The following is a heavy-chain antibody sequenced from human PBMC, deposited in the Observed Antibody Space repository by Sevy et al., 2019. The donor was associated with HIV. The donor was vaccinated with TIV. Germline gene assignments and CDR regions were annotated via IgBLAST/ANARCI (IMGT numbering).Heavy chain of an antibody. Sequence: GGSLRLSCAASGFTFSDHYMEWVRQAPGKGLEWVGRIRNKADNYTTEYAASVKGRFTISRDDSKNSLYLLMNSLKTEDTAVYYCATHAGIAAAGRVFDYWGQGTLVTVSS. CDR2: IRNKADNYTT. CDR3: ATHAGIAAAGRVFDY. V-gene: IGHV3-72*01. CDR1: GFTFSDHY. J-gene: IGHJ4*02. D-gene: IGHD6-13*01.